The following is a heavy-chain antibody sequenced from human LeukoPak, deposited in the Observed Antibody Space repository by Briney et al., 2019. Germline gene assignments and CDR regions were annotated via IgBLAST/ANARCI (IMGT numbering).Heavy chain of an antibody. D-gene: IGHD6-19*01. CDR3: AKWYSSGWVFASESTQGFDY. Sequence: GGSLRLSCAASGFTFSSYGMSWVRQAPGKGLEWVSAISGSGGSTYYADSVKGRFTISRDNSKNTLYLQMNSLRAEDTAVYYCAKWYSSGWVFASESTQGFDYWGQGTLVTVSS. J-gene: IGHJ4*02. CDR1: GFTFSSYG. CDR2: ISGSGGST. V-gene: IGHV3-23*01.